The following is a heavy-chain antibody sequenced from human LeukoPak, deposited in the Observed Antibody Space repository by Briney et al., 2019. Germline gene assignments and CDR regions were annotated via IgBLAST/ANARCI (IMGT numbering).Heavy chain of an antibody. J-gene: IGHJ6*02. CDR1: GYTFTSYG. V-gene: IGHV1-8*02. CDR3: ARGPKYSSLSLYYGMDV. Sequence: ASVKVSCKASGYTFTSYGIAWVRQATGQGLEWMGWMNPNSGNTGYAQKFQGRVTMTRNTSISTAYMELSSLRSEDTAVYYCARGPKYSSLSLYYGMDVWGQGTTVTVSS. CDR2: MNPNSGNT. D-gene: IGHD6-6*01.